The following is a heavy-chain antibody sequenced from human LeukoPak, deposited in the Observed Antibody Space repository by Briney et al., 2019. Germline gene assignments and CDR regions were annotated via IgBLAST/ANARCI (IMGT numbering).Heavy chain of an antibody. V-gene: IGHV3-33*08. CDR1: GFTSSSYG. CDR2: YGYEGSKE. D-gene: IGHD6-13*01. J-gene: IGHJ6*02. Sequence: GGSLRSPGAAPGFTSSSYGMNWVRKAPGKGLERGEVYGYEGSKECYADSVKGRFTISRDNYKNTLYLQMNSLRAEDTAVYYCARDHFLGGEAAAGSYYYYGMDVWGQGTTVTVSS. CDR3: ARDHFLGGEAAAGSYYYYGMDV.